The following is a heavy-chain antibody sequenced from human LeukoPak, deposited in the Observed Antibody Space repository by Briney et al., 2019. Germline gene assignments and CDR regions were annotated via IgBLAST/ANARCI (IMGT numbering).Heavy chain of an antibody. D-gene: IGHD6-13*01. CDR2: ISGRGDST. CDR1: GFAFRTYA. V-gene: IGHV3-23*01. J-gene: IGHJ3*02. CDR3: AKSTGAAAPRRAFDI. Sequence: GGSLRLSCAASGFAFRTYAMTWVRQAPARGLEWVAAISGRGDSTYYADSVKGRFTISRDNSKNTLYLQMNSLRAEDTAVYYCAKSTGAAAPRRAFDIWGQGTMVTVSS.